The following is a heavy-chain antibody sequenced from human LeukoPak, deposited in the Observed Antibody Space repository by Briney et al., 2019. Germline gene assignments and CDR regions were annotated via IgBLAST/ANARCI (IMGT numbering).Heavy chain of an antibody. D-gene: IGHD1-26*01. V-gene: IGHV3-23*01. CDR3: AKWRSSWFSGSTSVY. J-gene: IGHJ4*02. Sequence: GGSLRLSCAASGFTFSSYAMSWVRQAPGKGLEWVASISGSGGSTYYPDSEKGRFTISSDNYKNTPYLQIYSLRADDTAVYYCAKWRSSWFSGSTSVYWGEGNLVTASS. CDR2: ISGSGGST. CDR1: GFTFSSYA.